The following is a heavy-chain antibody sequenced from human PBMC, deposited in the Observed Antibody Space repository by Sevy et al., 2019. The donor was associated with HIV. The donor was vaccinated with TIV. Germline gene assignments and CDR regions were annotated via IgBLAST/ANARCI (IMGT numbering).Heavy chain of an antibody. Sequence: GSLRLSCAASGFTFSSYEMNWVRQAPGKGLEWVSYISSSGSTINYADSVKARFTISRDNAKNSLYLQMNSLRAEDTAVYYCARDSSMVRGLRRVEYYFDYWGQGTLVTVSS. CDR1: GFTFSSYE. D-gene: IGHD3-10*01. J-gene: IGHJ4*02. CDR3: ARDSSMVRGLRRVEYYFDY. V-gene: IGHV3-48*03. CDR2: ISSSGSTI.